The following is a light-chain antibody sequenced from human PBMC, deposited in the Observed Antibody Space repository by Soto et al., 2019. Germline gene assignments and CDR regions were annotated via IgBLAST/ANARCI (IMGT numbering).Light chain of an antibody. V-gene: IGKV1-33*01. CDR1: QNISNF. J-gene: IGKJ3*01. Sequence: DIQMTQSPSSLSGSIGDRVTITCQASQNISNFLNWYQQKPGKAPNLLIYDGSTLARGAPSRFSGGGFGTDFTLTISSLQPEDIATYYCQQCDTRPYITFGPGTKVDIK. CDR3: QQCDTRPYIT. CDR2: DGS.